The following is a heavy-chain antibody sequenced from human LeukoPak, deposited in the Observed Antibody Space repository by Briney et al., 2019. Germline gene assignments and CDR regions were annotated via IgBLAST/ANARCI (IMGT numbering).Heavy chain of an antibody. CDR1: GYTFTSYG. D-gene: IGHD1-26*01. Sequence: ASVKVSCKASGYTFTSYGISWVRQAPGQGLEWMGWISAYNGKTNYAQKLQGRVTMTTDTSTSTAYMELRSLRSDDTAVYYCARDGLYSGSYPSPGYWGQGTLVTVSS. CDR3: ARDGLYSGSYPSPGY. V-gene: IGHV1-18*01. J-gene: IGHJ4*02. CDR2: ISAYNGKT.